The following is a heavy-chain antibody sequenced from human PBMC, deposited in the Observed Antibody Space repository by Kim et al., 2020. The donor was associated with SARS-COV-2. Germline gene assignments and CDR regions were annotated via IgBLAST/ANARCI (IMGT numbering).Heavy chain of an antibody. V-gene: IGHV4-34*01. CDR2: INHSGST. CDR1: GGSFSGYY. Sequence: SETLSLTCAVYGGSFSGYYWSWIRQPPGKGLEWIGEINHSGSTNYNPSLKSRVTISVDTSKNQFSLKLSSVTAADTAVYYCARAFSGYSSSWYPVFNWFDPWGQGTLVTVSS. J-gene: IGHJ5*02. D-gene: IGHD6-13*01. CDR3: ARAFSGYSSSWYPVFNWFDP.